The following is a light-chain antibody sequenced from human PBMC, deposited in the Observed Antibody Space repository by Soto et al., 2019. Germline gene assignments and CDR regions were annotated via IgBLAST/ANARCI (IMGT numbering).Light chain of an antibody. V-gene: IGKV3-20*01. Sequence: EIVLTQSPGTLSLSPGERATLSCGASQSIANYLAWYQQKPGQAPRLLIYDASNRATGVPDRFSGSGSGTDFTLTIRRLEPEDVAVYYCQKYGSSPWTFGQGTKVDI. CDR2: DAS. CDR3: QKYGSSPWT. J-gene: IGKJ1*01. CDR1: QSIANY.